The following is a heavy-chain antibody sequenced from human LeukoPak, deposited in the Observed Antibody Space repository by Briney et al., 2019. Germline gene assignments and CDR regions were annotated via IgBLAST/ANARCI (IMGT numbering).Heavy chain of an antibody. V-gene: IGHV1-46*01. CDR2: INSSGGST. CDR3: ARDFGEMVPLY. Sequence: ASVKVSCKASGYTFTSYYMHWVRQAPEQGLEWMGIINSSGGSTSYAQKFQGRVTMTRDTSTSTVYMELSSLRPEDTAVYYCARDFGEMVPLYWGQGTLVTVSS. CDR1: GYTFTSYY. J-gene: IGHJ4*02. D-gene: IGHD3-16*01.